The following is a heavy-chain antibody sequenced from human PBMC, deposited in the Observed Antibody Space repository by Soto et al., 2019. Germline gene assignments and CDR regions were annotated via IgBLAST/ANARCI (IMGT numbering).Heavy chain of an antibody. J-gene: IGHJ4*02. CDR2: IYHSGST. CDR3: ARGRGYYDFWFGYLPSPDSFDY. Sequence: TSETLSLTCTVSGGSINSGGYYWTWIRQHPGKGLEWIGYIYHSGSTYYNPSLKSRVTISVDRSKNQFSLKLSSVTAADTAAYYCARGRGYYDFWFGYLPSPDSFDYWGQANLVTVSS. CDR1: GGSINSGGYY. D-gene: IGHD3-3*01. V-gene: IGHV4-30-2*01.